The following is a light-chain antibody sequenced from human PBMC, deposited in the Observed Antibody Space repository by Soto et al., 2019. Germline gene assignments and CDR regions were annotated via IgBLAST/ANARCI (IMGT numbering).Light chain of an antibody. V-gene: IGLV2-23*03. CDR2: EGS. J-gene: IGLJ1*01. CDR3: CSYAGSSTFRVEV. Sequence: QSVLTQPASVSGSPGQSITISCTGTSSDVGSYNLVSWYQQHPGKAPKLMIYEGSKRPSGVSNRFSGSKSGNTASLTISGLQAEDKADYYSCSYAGSSTFRVEVFGTGTKVTVL. CDR1: SSDVGSYNL.